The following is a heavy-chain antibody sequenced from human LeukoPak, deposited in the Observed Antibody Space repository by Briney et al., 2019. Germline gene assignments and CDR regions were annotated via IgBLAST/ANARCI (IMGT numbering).Heavy chain of an antibody. CDR1: GYTFISYG. D-gene: IGHD5-24*01. V-gene: IGHV1-18*04. Sequence: ASVKVSCKASGYTFISYGITWVRQAPGQGLEWMGWASTYSGDTNYAQQVQGRVTMTTDTSTRTASMELRSLRSDDTAVYYCARIRDGAFDIWGQGTMVTVSS. CDR3: ARIRDGAFDI. J-gene: IGHJ3*02. CDR2: ASTYSGDT.